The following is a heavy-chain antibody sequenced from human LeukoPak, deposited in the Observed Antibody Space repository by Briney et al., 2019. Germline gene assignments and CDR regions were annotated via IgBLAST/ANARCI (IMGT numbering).Heavy chain of an antibody. Sequence: GGSLRLSCAASGFTFDDYGMSWVRHAPGKGLEWVSGINWNGGSTVYADSVKGRFTISRDNAKNSLYLQMNSLRAEDTALYYCAGGVVVTARGYYYYYMDVWGKGTTVTVSS. CDR3: AGGVVVTARGYYYYYMDV. V-gene: IGHV3-20*04. CDR2: INWNGGST. J-gene: IGHJ6*03. CDR1: GFTFDDYG. D-gene: IGHD2-21*02.